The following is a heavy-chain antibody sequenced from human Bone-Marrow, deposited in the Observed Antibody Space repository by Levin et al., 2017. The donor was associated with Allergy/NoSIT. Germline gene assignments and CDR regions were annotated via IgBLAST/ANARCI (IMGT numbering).Heavy chain of an antibody. D-gene: IGHD2-2*01. CDR3: ARGHHGRTAAKFDTFDY. Sequence: SETLSLTCTVSGGSISSGGYYWSWIRQHPGKGLEWIGYIYYSGSTYYNPSLKSRVTISVDTSKNQFSLKLSSVTAADTAVYYCARGHHGRTAAKFDTFDYWGQGTLVTVSS. J-gene: IGHJ4*02. V-gene: IGHV4-31*03. CDR1: GGSISSGGYY. CDR2: IYYSGST.